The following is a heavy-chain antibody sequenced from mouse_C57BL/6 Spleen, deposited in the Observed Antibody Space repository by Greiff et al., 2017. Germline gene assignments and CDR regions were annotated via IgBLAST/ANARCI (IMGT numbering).Heavy chain of an antibody. CDR2: IYPGSGST. CDR3: ARGRTWYSNYFFYAMDY. V-gene: IGHV1-55*01. J-gene: IGHJ4*01. D-gene: IGHD2-5*01. CDR1: GYTFTSYW. Sequence: QVQLQQSGAELVKPGASVKMSCKASGYTFTSYWITWVKQRPGQGLEWIGDIYPGSGSTNYNEKFKSKATLTVDTSSSTAYMQLSSLTSEDSAVYYCARGRTWYSNYFFYAMDYWGQGTSVTVSS.